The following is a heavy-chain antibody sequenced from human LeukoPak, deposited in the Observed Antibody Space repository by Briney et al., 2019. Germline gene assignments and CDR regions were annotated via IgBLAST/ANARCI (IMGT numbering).Heavy chain of an antibody. Sequence: ASVKVSCKASGYTFTGYYMHWVRQAPGQGLEWMGIINPSGGSTSYAQKFQGRVTMTRDTSTSTVYMELSSLRSEDTAVYYCAREYYDILTGYYTQYYYYYYMDVWGKGTTVTISS. CDR2: INPSGGST. D-gene: IGHD3-9*01. CDR3: AREYYDILTGYYTQYYYYYYMDV. CDR1: GYTFTGYY. V-gene: IGHV1-46*01. J-gene: IGHJ6*03.